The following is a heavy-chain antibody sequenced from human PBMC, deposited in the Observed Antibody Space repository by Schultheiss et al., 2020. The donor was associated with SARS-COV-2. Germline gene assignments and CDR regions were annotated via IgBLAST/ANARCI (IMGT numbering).Heavy chain of an antibody. CDR1: GFTFSSYW. CDR3: ARVPHYISSSWSYYYGMDV. J-gene: IGHJ6*02. CDR2: IKQDGSEK. V-gene: IGHV3-7*01. D-gene: IGHD6-13*01. Sequence: GESLKISCAASGFTFSSYWMSWVRQAPGKGLEWVANIKQDGSEKYYVDSVKGRFTISRDNAKNTLYLQMNSLRAEDTAVYYCARVPHYISSSWSYYYGMDVWGQGTTVTVSS.